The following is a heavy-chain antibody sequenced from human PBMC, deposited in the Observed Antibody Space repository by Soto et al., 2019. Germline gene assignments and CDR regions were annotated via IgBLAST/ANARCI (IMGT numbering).Heavy chain of an antibody. V-gene: IGHV3-23*01. CDR3: AKDRPVVRPRTGYFDY. CDR1: GFTFSSYA. Sequence: QPGGSLRLSCAASGFTFSSYAMSWVRQAPGKGLEWVSAISGSGGSTYYADSVKGRFTISRDNSKNTLYLQMNSLRAEDTPVYYCAKDRPVVRPRTGYFDYWGQGTLVTVSS. D-gene: IGHD2-8*01. CDR2: ISGSGGST. J-gene: IGHJ4*02.